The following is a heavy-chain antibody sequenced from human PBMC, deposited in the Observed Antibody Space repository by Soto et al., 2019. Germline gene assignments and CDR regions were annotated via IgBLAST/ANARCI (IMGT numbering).Heavy chain of an antibody. CDR3: ATYRQWLGQGYWFDP. CDR2: INHSGST. J-gene: IGHJ5*02. CDR1: GGSFSGYY. Sequence: PSETLSLTCAVYGGSFSGYYWSWIRQPPGKGLEWIGEINHSGSTNYNPSLKSRVTISVDTSKNQFSLKLSSVTAADTAVYYCATYRQWLGQGYWFDPWGQGTLVTVSS. D-gene: IGHD6-19*01. V-gene: IGHV4-34*01.